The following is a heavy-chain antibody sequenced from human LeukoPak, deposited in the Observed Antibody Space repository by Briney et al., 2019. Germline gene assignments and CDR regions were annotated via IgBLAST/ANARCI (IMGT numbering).Heavy chain of an antibody. CDR1: GYSVSSGYY. V-gene: IGHV4-38-2*02. CDR2: IYYSGST. D-gene: IGHD2-21*01. CDR3: ARDGHIVDA. Sequence: SETLSLTCTVSGYSVSSGYYWGWIRQPPGKGLEWIGSIYYSGSTYYNPSLKSRVTISVDTSKNQFSLKLSSVTAADTAVYYCARDGHIVDAWGQGTLVTVSS. J-gene: IGHJ4*02.